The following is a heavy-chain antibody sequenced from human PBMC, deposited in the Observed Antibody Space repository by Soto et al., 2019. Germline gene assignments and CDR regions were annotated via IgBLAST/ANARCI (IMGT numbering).Heavy chain of an antibody. CDR2: IDTDDES. J-gene: IGHJ4*02. CDR1: GFILSDHD. V-gene: IGHV3-13*01. Sequence: VGSLRLSCAASGFILSDHDIHWVRQPTGKGLEWVSGIDTDDESYYADSVKGRFTISRENVKNSLYLQMNSLRVGDTAVYYCARELAVAGPFDYWGQGTLVTVSS. D-gene: IGHD6-19*01. CDR3: ARELAVAGPFDY.